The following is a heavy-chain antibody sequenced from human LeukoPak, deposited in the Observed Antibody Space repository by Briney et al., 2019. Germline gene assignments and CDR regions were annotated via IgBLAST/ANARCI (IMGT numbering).Heavy chain of an antibody. CDR1: GFTFSSYS. J-gene: IGHJ4*02. V-gene: IGHV3-21*04. CDR2: ISSSSSYI. Sequence: GGSLRLSCAASGFTFSSYSMNWVRQAPGKGLEWVSSISSSSSYIYYADSVKGRFTISRDNAKNSLYLQMNSLRAEDTAVYYCAKDYEDIVVVPAAPGAFDYWGQGTLVTVSS. CDR3: AKDYEDIVVVPAAPGAFDY. D-gene: IGHD2-2*01.